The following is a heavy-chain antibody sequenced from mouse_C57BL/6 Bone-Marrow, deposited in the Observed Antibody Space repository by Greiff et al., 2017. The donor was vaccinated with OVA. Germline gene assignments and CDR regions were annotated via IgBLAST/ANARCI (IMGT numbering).Heavy chain of an antibody. CDR3: ATSYYYGSITGYFDV. V-gene: IGHV1-64*01. Sequence: QVQLQQPGAELVKPGASVKLSCKASGYTFTSSWMHGVKQRPGQGLEWIGMIHPNSGSTNYNEKFKSKATLTVDKSSSTAYMQLSSLTSEDSAVYYCATSYYYGSITGYFDVWGTGTTVTVSS. J-gene: IGHJ1*03. D-gene: IGHD1-1*01. CDR2: IHPNSGST. CDR1: GYTFTSSW.